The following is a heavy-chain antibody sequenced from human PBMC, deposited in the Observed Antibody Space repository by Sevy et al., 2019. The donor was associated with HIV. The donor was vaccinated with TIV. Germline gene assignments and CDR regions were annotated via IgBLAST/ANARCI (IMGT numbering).Heavy chain of an antibody. CDR1: GFTFSSYA. V-gene: IGHV3-7*01. D-gene: IGHD6-19*01. J-gene: IGHJ4*02. Sequence: GGSLRLSCAASGFTFSSYAMSWVRQAPGKGLEWVANIKQDGSEKYYVDSVKGRFTISRDNAKNSLYLQMNSLRAEDTAVYYCSGYSSGLDYWGQGILVTVSS. CDR2: IKQDGSEK. CDR3: SGYSSGLDY.